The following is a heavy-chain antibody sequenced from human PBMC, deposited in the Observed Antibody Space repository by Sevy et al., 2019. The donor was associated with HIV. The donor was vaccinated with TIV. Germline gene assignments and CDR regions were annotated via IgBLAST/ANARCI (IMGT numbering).Heavy chain of an antibody. CDR3: GKDLVPYGSGRYPLDY. D-gene: IGHD3-10*01. V-gene: IGHV3-9*01. CDR1: GFRFEDYG. J-gene: IGHJ4*02. CDR2: IGWNSGSV. Sequence: GGSLRLSCAASGFRFEDYGMHWVRRAPGKGLEWVSGIGWNSGSVGYAVSVKGRFTISRDNAKNLLYLQMNSLTSEDTALDYCGKDLVPYGSGRYPLDYWGQGTVVTVSS.